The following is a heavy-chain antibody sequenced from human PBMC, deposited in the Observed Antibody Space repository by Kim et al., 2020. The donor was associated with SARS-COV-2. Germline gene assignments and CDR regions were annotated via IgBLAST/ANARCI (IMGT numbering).Heavy chain of an antibody. Sequence: GGSLRLSCAASGFTFSSYGMHWVRQAPGKGLEWVAVISYDGSNKYYADSVKGRFTISRDNSKNTLYLQMNSLRAEDTAVYYCARGVCSSTSCYVLDVWGQGTTVTVSS. J-gene: IGHJ6*02. D-gene: IGHD2-2*01. CDR1: GFTFSSYG. CDR3: ARGVCSSTSCYVLDV. V-gene: IGHV3-33*05. CDR2: ISYDGSNK.